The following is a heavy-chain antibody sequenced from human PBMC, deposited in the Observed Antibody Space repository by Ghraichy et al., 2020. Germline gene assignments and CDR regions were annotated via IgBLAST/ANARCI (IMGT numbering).Heavy chain of an antibody. D-gene: IGHD2-21*01. CDR1: GDSINNDHYY. J-gene: IGHJ4*02. CDR3: ARHGGGAYFNS. CDR2: ISYSGST. Sequence: SETLSLTCTVSGDSINNDHYYWGWIRQPPGKGLEWIGSISYSGSTYYNPSLKSRLTISVAPSKNRFSLTLTSVTAADTAVYYCARHGGGAYFNSWGQGTLVPGSS. V-gene: IGHV4-39*01.